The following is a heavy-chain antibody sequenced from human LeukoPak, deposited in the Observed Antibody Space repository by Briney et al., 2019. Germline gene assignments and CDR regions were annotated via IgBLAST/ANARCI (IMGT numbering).Heavy chain of an antibody. CDR3: ARDYHDRWGGYMDV. CDR2: IWYDGSNK. V-gene: IGHV3-33*01. D-gene: IGHD3-16*01. Sequence: PGGSLRLSCAASGFTFSSYGMHWVRQAPGKGLQWVTLIWYDGSNKYYADSVKGRFTISRDNSKNTVSLQMNSLRAEDTAVYYCARDYHDRWGGYMDVWAKGPRSPSP. CDR1: GFTFSSYG. J-gene: IGHJ6*03.